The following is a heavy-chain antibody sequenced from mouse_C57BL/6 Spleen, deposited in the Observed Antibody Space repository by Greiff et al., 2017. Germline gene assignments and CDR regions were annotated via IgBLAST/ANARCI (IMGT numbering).Heavy chain of an antibody. D-gene: IGHD2-4*01. CDR2: ISDGGSYT. J-gene: IGHJ3*01. Sequence: EVKVVESGGGLVKPGGSLKLSCAASGFTFSSYAMSWVRQTPEKRLEWVATISDGGSYTYYPDNVKGRFTISRDNAKNNLYLQMSHLKSEDTAMYYCARDRDYDYSFAYWGQGTLVTVSA. CDR1: GFTFSSYA. CDR3: ARDRDYDYSFAY. V-gene: IGHV5-4*01.